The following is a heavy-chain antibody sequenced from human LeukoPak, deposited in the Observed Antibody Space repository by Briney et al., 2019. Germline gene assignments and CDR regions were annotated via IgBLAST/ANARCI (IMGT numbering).Heavy chain of an antibody. CDR1: GFTFTDHY. V-gene: IGHV3-11*01. Sequence: GGSLRLSCAASGFTFTDHYMSWVRPAPGKGLEWDSYISSGGDIIYYADSVKGRFTISRDNSKNTLYLQMNSLRAEDTAVYYCAKDFRLIEVVTAGYFQHWSQGTLVTVSS. D-gene: IGHD2-21*02. J-gene: IGHJ1*01. CDR2: ISSGGDII. CDR3: AKDFRLIEVVTAGYFQH.